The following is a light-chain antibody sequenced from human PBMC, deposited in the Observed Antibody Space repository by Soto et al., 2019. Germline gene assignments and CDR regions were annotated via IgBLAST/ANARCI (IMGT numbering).Light chain of an antibody. V-gene: IGKV3-15*01. Sequence: DIVMTQSPATLSVSPGERATLSCRASQSINTNLAWYQQKPGQAPRLLIYGASTRATVIPARFSGSGSGTEFTLTISFLQADDFAVYYCQQYHHWPPKVTFGPGTRVDI. CDR3: QQYHHWPPKVT. CDR1: QSINTN. CDR2: GAS. J-gene: IGKJ3*01.